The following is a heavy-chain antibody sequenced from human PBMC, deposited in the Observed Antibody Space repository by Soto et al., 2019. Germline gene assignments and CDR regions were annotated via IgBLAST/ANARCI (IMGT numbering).Heavy chain of an antibody. J-gene: IGHJ6*01. CDR3: ARRVLGPGNYCYGMDA. CDR2: IGAASEK. CDR1: GFTFSNYY. Sequence: HPGGSLRLTCAASGFTFSNYYMHWVRQSPGEGLESVWGIGAASEKYYPVSLQGRCTFSRDNAKKSLYLQMNSLRAGDTAVYYCARRVLGPGNYCYGMDAWGQGNTGTVPS. V-gene: IGHV3-13*01. D-gene: IGHD1-1*01.